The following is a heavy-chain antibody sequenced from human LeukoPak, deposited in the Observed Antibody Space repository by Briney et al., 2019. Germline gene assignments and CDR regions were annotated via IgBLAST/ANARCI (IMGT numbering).Heavy chain of an antibody. Sequence: KPSETLSLTCTVSGGSISSYYWSWIRQPPGKGLEWIGYIYYSGSTNYNPSLKSRVTISVDTSKNQFSLKLSSVTAADTAVYYCSRENGAFSPFGYWGQGTLVSVLS. D-gene: IGHD2-8*01. CDR3: SRENGAFSPFGY. CDR1: GGSISSYY. J-gene: IGHJ4*02. CDR2: IYYSGST. V-gene: IGHV4-59*01.